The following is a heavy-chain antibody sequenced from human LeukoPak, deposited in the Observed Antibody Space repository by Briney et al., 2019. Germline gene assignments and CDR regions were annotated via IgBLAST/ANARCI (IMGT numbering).Heavy chain of an antibody. CDR3: ASLRYYDSSGYYYKPYFDY. CDR1: GGSISSYY. CDR2: IYYSGST. Sequence: SETLSLTCSVSGGSISSYYWSWIRQPPGKGLEWIGYIYYSGSTNYNPSLKSRVTISVDTSKNQFSLKLSSVTAADTAVYYCASLRYYDSSGYYYKPYFDYWGQGTLVTVSS. D-gene: IGHD3-22*01. V-gene: IGHV4-59*08. J-gene: IGHJ4*02.